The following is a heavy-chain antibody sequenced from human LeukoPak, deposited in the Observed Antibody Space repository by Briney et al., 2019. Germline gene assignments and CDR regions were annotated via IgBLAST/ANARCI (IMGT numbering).Heavy chain of an antibody. CDR1: GFTFSSYA. CDR2: ISYDGSNK. V-gene: IGHV3-30-3*01. CDR3: ARDRTLSGNSGQGAFDI. Sequence: GRSLRLSCAASGFTFSSYAIHWVRQAPGKGLEWVAVISYDGSNKYYADSVEGRFTISRDNSKNTLYLQMNSLRAEDTAVYYCARDRTLSGNSGQGAFDIWGQGTMVTVSS. J-gene: IGHJ3*02. D-gene: IGHD4-23*01.